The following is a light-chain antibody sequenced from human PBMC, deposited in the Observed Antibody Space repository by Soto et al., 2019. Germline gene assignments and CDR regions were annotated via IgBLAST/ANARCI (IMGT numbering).Light chain of an antibody. CDR2: GNS. V-gene: IGLV1-40*01. J-gene: IGLJ2*01. Sequence: QSVLTQPPSVSGAPGQRVTISCTGSSSNIGAGYDVHWYQQLPGTAPKLLIYGNSNRPSGVPDRFSGSKSGTSASLAITGLQAEDVADYYCQSYDSSLSGVVFGGGPKLTVL. CDR3: QSYDSSLSGVV. CDR1: SSNIGAGYD.